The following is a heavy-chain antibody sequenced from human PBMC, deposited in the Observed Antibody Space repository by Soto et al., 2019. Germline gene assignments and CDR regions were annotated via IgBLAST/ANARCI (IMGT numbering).Heavy chain of an antibody. V-gene: IGHV4-30-4*01. Sequence: QVQLQESGPGLVKPSQTLSLTCTVSGGSISSGDYYWSWIRQPPGKGLEWIGYIYYSGSTYYNPSLKSRVTISVDTSKNQFSLKLSSVTAADTAVYYCARCALGYYSGGSCFLRAYYGMDVWGQGTTVTVSS. J-gene: IGHJ6*02. CDR2: IYYSGST. D-gene: IGHD2-15*01. CDR1: GGSISSGDYY. CDR3: ARCALGYYSGGSCFLRAYYGMDV.